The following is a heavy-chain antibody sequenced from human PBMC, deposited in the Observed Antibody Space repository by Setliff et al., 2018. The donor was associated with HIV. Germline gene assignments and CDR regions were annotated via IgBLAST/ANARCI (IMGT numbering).Heavy chain of an antibody. J-gene: IGHJ4*02. CDR1: GYSFYSYW. V-gene: IGHV5-10-1*01. Sequence: GASQKLSCKGSGYSFYSYWNNWVRQMPGKGLEWRGRIDPSASYTNSSPSFQGHVSISADRSISTAYLQWSSLKASDTAIYYCARHKNGGYSLDNWGQGTLVTVSS. CDR2: IDPSASYT. D-gene: IGHD2-15*01. CDR3: ARHKNGGYSLDN.